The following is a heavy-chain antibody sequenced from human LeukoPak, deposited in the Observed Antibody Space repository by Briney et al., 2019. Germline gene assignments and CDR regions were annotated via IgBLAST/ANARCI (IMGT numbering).Heavy chain of an antibody. Sequence: PSETLSLTCTVSGGSISSYYWSWIRQPPGKGLEWIGYIYYSGSTNYNPSLKSRVTISVDTSKNQFSLKLSSVTAADTAVYYCARAYLFDYWGQGTLVTVSS. V-gene: IGHV4-59*12. J-gene: IGHJ4*02. CDR1: GGSISSYY. CDR3: ARAYLFDY. CDR2: IYYSGST.